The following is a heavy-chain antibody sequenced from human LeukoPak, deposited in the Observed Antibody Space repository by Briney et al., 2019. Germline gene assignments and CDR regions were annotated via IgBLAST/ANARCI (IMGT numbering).Heavy chain of an antibody. D-gene: IGHD1-26*01. Sequence: SQTLSLTCTVSGGSISSGSYYSSWIRQPAGKGLEWIGRIYTSGSTNYNPSLKSRVTISVDTSKNQFSLKLSSVTAADTAVNYCARDSGSYFDYWGQGTLVTVSS. V-gene: IGHV4-61*02. CDR1: GGSISSGSYY. CDR3: ARDSGSYFDY. CDR2: IYTSGST. J-gene: IGHJ4*02.